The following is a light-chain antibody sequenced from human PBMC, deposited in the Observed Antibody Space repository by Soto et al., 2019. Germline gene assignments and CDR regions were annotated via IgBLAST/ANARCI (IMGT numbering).Light chain of an antibody. CDR1: QSITSF. CDR2: DAS. Sequence: DIQMTQSPSSLSASVGDRVTITCRASQSITSFLNWYQQRPGTAPKLLIYDASSLQSGVPSRFSGSGSRTDFTLTISSLQPEDFATYYCQQSYTTPPWTFGQGTKVEI. CDR3: QQSYTTPPWT. J-gene: IGKJ1*01. V-gene: IGKV1-39*01.